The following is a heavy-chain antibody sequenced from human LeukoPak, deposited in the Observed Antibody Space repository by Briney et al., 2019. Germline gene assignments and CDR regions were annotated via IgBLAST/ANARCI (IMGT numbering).Heavy chain of an antibody. V-gene: IGHV3-74*03. CDR1: GFTFSSHW. CDR2: INSDGSIT. D-gene: IGHD2-2*01. J-gene: IGHJ4*02. CDR3: ARGASCSRTSCYQFGDY. Sequence: PGGSLRLSCAASGFTFSSHWMHWVRQASGKGLVWVSRINSDGSITTYEDSVKGRFTISRDNAKNTVYLQMNSLRAEDTAVYYCARGASCSRTSCYQFGDYWGQGTLVTASS.